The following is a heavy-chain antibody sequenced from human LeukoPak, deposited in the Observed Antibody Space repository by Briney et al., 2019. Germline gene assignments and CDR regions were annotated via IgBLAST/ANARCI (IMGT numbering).Heavy chain of an antibody. D-gene: IGHD3-10*01. CDR2: TYYSGST. V-gene: IGHV4-39*01. J-gene: IGHJ4*02. Sequence: SETLSLTCTVSGGSISSSSYYWGWIRQPPGKGLEWIGSTYYSGSTYYNPSLKSRVTISVDTSKNQFSLKLSSVTAADTAVYYCARAMGITMVRGVHFDYWGQGTLVTVSS. CDR1: GGSISSSSYY. CDR3: ARAMGITMVRGVHFDY.